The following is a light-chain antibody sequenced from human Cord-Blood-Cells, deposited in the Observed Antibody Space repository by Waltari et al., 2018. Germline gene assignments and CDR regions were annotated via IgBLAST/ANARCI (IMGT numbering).Light chain of an antibody. J-gene: IGKJ4*01. CDR2: DAS. CDR1: QDISNY. Sequence: IQMTQSPSSLSASLGDRVTITCQASQDISNYLNWYHQKPGKAPKLLIYDASNLETGVPSRFSGSGSGTDFTFTISSLHPEDIATYYCQQYDNLPLTFGGGTKVEIK. CDR3: QQYDNLPLT. V-gene: IGKV1-33*01.